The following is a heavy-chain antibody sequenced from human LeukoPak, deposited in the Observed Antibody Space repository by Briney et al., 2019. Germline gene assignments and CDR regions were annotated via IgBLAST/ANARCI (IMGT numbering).Heavy chain of an antibody. J-gene: IGHJ3*02. Sequence: PSETLSLTCAVSGGSISGGGFSWNWIRQPPGKGLEWIGNVYYNGNTYYNPSLKSRLSMSLDTSKNQFSLNLSFVTAADTAVYYCARANLYYDDALDIWGQGTMVTVSS. V-gene: IGHV4-30-4*07. CDR2: VYYNGNT. D-gene: IGHD3-22*01. CDR3: ARANLYYDDALDI. CDR1: GGSISGGGFS.